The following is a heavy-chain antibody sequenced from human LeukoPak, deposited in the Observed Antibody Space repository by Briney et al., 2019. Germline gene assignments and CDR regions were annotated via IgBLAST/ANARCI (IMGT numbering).Heavy chain of an antibody. D-gene: IGHD1-26*01. CDR3: ARASGYYYYYGMDV. CDR2: IYHSGST. J-gene: IGHJ6*02. V-gene: IGHV4-30-2*01. Sequence: YIYHSGSTYYTPSLKSRVTISVHRSKNQFSLKLSSVTAADTAVYYCARASGYYYYYGMDVWGQGTTVTVSS.